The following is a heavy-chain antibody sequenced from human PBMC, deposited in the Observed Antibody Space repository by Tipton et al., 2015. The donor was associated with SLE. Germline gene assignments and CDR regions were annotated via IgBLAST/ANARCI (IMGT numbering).Heavy chain of an antibody. V-gene: IGHV4-39*07. D-gene: IGHD3-9*01. J-gene: IGHJ3*01. Sequence: TLSLTCTVSGVSISSLTYYWGWIRQPPGKGLQWIGNVYYTGKTYYNPSLKSRVTISVDTAKNQFSLRLTSLTAADTAIYYCASFRYCDDTGCMEAFDVWGQGTLVPVPS. CDR2: VYYTGKT. CDR3: ASFRYCDDTGCMEAFDV. CDR1: GVSISSLTYY.